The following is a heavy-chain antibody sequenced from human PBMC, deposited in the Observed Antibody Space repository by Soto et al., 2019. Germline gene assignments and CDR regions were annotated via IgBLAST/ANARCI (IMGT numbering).Heavy chain of an antibody. J-gene: IGHJ6*03. CDR1: GGSISSSSYY. CDR3: ARRSSSSPFGYYMDV. V-gene: IGHV4-39*01. D-gene: IGHD6-6*01. Sequence: SETLSLTCTVSGGSISSSSYYWGWIRQPPGKGLEWIGSIYYSGSTYYNPSLKSRVTISVDTSKNQFSLKLSSVTAADTAVYYCARRSSSSPFGYYMDVWGKGTTVTVSS. CDR2: IYYSGST.